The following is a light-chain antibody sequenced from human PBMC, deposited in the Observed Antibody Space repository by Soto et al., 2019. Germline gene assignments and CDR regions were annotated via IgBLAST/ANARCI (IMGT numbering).Light chain of an antibody. V-gene: IGKV1-27*01. CDR3: QQTKTAPLT. Sequence: DIQMTQSPPSLAASVGDRVTITCRASQGIRNYLVWYQQKPGKPPKPLIYAASTLDSGFPSRFSGSGSGTHFTLTISSLQPEDVATYCCQQTKTAPLTFGGGTRVEVQ. CDR1: QGIRNY. CDR2: AAS. J-gene: IGKJ4*02.